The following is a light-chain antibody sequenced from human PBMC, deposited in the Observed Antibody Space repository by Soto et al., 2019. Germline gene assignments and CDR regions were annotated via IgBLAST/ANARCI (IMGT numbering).Light chain of an antibody. Sequence: EIVMTQSPATLSVSPGERATLSCRASQSISSELAWYQQKPGQPPRLLIYGASTRATGVAARCTGSGSGSDFTLTISGLQSEDFAVYYCQQGHNWTVTFGQGTRLEI. CDR2: GAS. CDR3: QQGHNWTVT. V-gene: IGKV3-15*01. J-gene: IGKJ2*01. CDR1: QSISSE.